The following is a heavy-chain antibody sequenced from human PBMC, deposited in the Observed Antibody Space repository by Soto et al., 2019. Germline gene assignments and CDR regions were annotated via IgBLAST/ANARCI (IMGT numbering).Heavy chain of an antibody. CDR1: GFTFSSYA. CDR2: ISGSGGST. D-gene: IGHD3-3*01. V-gene: IGHV3-23*01. Sequence: GGSLRLSCAASGFTFSSYAMSWVRQAPGKGLEWVSAISGSGGSTYYADSVKGRFTISRDDSKNTLFLQMNSLRAEDTAVYYCARDVDFWSGFDYWGQGTLVTVSS. CDR3: ARDVDFWSGFDY. J-gene: IGHJ4*02.